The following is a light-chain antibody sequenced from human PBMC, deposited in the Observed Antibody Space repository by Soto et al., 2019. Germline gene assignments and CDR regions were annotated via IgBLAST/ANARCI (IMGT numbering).Light chain of an antibody. Sequence: SYELTQPPSVSVAPGQTAMITCGGNDIGSKTVHWYQQRPGQAPVLVVYDDRYRPSGIPERFSGSNSGSTATLTISRVEAGDEADYYCQSYDSRLSESVVFGGGTKLTVL. CDR2: DDR. J-gene: IGLJ2*01. CDR3: QSYDSRLSESVV. CDR1: DIGSKT. V-gene: IGLV3-21*02.